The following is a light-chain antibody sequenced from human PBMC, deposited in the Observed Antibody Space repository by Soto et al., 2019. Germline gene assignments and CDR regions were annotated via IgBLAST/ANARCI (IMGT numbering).Light chain of an antibody. J-gene: IGLJ1*01. CDR2: DVS. V-gene: IGLV2-14*04. CDR3: SSYTTTTTSCV. CDR1: SNDVGGYNY. Sequence: TSNDVGGYNYVSWYQQYPDKAPTLIIYDVSNRPSGVSTRFSGSKSGNRASLTISGLQAEDEADYYCSSYTTTTTSCVFGTGTKVTVL.